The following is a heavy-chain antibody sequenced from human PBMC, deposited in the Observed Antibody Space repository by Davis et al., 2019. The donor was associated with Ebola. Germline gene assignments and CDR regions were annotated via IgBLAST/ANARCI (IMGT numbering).Heavy chain of an antibody. CDR2: ISSSSSYI. CDR3: ARARPNYRPDY. Sequence: GGFLRLSCAASGFTFSNYAMHWVRQAPGKGLEWVSSISSSSSYIYYADSVKGRFTISRDNAKNSLYLQMNSLRAEDTAVYYCARARPNYRPDYWGQGTLVTVSS. D-gene: IGHD4-11*01. J-gene: IGHJ4*02. CDR1: GFTFSNYA. V-gene: IGHV3-21*01.